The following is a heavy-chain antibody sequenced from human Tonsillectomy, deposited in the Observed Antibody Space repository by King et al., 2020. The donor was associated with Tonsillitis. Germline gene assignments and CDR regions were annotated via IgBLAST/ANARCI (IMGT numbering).Heavy chain of an antibody. CDR1: GGSISSGDYS. D-gene: IGHD4-11*01. V-gene: IGHV4-30-2*01. CDR3: ARAPLDYYFFDS. J-gene: IGHJ4*02. Sequence: LQLQESGSGLVKPSQTLSLTCAVSGGSISSGDYSWNWIRQPPGKGLEWIGYICHSGSTYYNPSLKSRVTISLDRSKNQFSLKVSSVTAADTAVYYCARAPLDYYFFDSWGQGTLVTVSS. CDR2: ICHSGST.